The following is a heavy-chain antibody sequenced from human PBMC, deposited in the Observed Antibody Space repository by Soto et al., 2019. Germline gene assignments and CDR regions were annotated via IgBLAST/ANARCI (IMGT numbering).Heavy chain of an antibody. D-gene: IGHD2-2*02. V-gene: IGHV3-33*01. CDR3: ARDGGYCSSTSCYKFGFDY. CDR2: IWYDGSNK. J-gene: IGHJ4*02. Sequence: GGSLRLSCAASGFTFSSYGMHWVRQAPGKGLEWVAVIWYDGSNKYYADSVKGRFTISRDNSKNTLYLQMNSLRAEDTAVYYCARDGGYCSSTSCYKFGFDYWGQGTLVTVP. CDR1: GFTFSSYG.